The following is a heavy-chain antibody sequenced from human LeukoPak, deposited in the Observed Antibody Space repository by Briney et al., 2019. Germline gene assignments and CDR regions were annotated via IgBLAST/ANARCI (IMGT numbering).Heavy chain of an antibody. CDR1: GYXFSNYW. CDR2: IDPGDSYT. D-gene: IGHD1-14*01. J-gene: IGHJ4*02. Sequence: GESLRISCDGSGYXFSNYWISWVRQMPGKGLEWMGTIDPGDSYTNYSPSFQGHVTISADKSISTAYLQWSSLKASDTAMYYCARHSGRDSFDYWGQGTLVTVSS. V-gene: IGHV5-10-1*01. CDR3: ARHSGRDSFDY.